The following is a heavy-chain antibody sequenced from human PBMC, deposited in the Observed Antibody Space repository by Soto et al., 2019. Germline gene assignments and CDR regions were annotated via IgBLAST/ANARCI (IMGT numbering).Heavy chain of an antibody. J-gene: IGHJ4*02. CDR1: GDSVSGNSAA. Sequence: LSQTLSLTCAISGDSVSGNSAAWNWIRQSPSRGLEWLGRTYYRSRWYNDYAVSVKSRITVTPDTSKNLFSLHLNSVTPEDTAVYYCARELPYYVNSDSYLDYSGQGALVTDSS. CDR3: ARELPYYVNSDSYLDY. CDR2: TYYRSRWYN. V-gene: IGHV6-1*01. D-gene: IGHD3-16*01.